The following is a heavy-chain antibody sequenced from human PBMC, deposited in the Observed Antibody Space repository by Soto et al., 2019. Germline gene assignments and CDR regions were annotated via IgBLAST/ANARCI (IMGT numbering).Heavy chain of an antibody. CDR1: GFTFTRYS. Sequence: GGSLRLSCAASGFTFTRYSMNWVRQAPGKGLEWVSSTSSTTNYIYYGDSMKGRFTISRDNAKNSLYLEMNSLRAEDTAVYYCARDGSSTANWIDPWGQGTLVTVSS. CDR2: TSSTTNYI. V-gene: IGHV3-21*04. CDR3: ARDGSSTANWIDP. D-gene: IGHD2-2*01. J-gene: IGHJ5*02.